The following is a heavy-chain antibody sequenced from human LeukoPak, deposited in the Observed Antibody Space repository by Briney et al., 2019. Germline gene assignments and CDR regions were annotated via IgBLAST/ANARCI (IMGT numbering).Heavy chain of an antibody. J-gene: IGHJ4*02. CDR1: GFTFSTYA. D-gene: IGHD3-22*01. V-gene: IGHV3-30*03. Sequence: GRSLRLSCAAYGFTFSTYAMHWVRQAPGKGLEWVAVISYDGSNKYYADSVKGRFTISRDNSKNTLYLQMNSLRAEDTAVYYCARNCYYDSTRLYYFDYWGQGTLVTVSS. CDR3: ARNCYYDSTRLYYFDY. CDR2: ISYDGSNK.